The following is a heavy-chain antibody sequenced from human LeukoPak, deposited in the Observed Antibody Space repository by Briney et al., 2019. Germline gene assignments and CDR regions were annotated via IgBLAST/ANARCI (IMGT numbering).Heavy chain of an antibody. CDR2: VYYTGRT. Sequence: PSETLSLTCTVSGDSMNDNYWSWIRQPPGKGLEWIGFVYYTGRTDYNPSLKSRVTISVDTSKNQFSLRLSSVTAADTAVYYCARHDGLGYLLVMWGQGTMVTVSS. CDR3: ARHDGLGYLLVM. J-gene: IGHJ3*02. D-gene: IGHD3-16*01. CDR1: GDSMNDNY. V-gene: IGHV4-59*08.